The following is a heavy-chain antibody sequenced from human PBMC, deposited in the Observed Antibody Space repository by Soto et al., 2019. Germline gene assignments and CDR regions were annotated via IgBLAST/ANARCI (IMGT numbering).Heavy chain of an antibody. J-gene: IGHJ5*02. CDR1: GGSISSGGYY. CDR3: ARKGVAARPFARPPFWWFGP. V-gene: IGHV4-31*03. CDR2: IYYSGST. D-gene: IGHD6-6*01. Sequence: PSETLSLTCTVSGGSISSGGYYWSWIRQHPGKGLEWIGYIYYSGSTYYNPSLKSRVTISVDTSKNQFSLKLSSVTAADTAVYYCARKGVAARPFARPPFWWFGPWGQGTVVTVSS.